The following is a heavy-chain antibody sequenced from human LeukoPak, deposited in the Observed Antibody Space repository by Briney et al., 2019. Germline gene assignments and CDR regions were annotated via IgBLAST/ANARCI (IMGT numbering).Heavy chain of an antibody. J-gene: IGHJ6*03. Sequence: PGGSLRLSCAASGFTFGSYWMSWVRQTPGKGLEWVANIKQDGGEKYYVDSVKGRFTISRENAENSLFLQMNSLRAEDTAVYYCARVPAANYYYYSHVDVWGKGTTVTVSS. D-gene: IGHD2-2*01. V-gene: IGHV3-7*01. CDR3: ARVPAANYYYYSHVDV. CDR2: IKQDGGEK. CDR1: GFTFGSYW.